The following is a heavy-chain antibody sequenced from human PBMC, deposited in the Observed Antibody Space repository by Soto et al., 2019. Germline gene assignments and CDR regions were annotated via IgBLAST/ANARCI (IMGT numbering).Heavy chain of an antibody. CDR3: TRVRGIKLMTFYSDY. J-gene: IGHJ4*02. V-gene: IGHV4-59*01. Sequence: QVLLQESGPGLVKSAETLSLTCSVFGGSINNDYWSWIRQTPGKGLEWIGYIFSSGGTNYNPSLRSRVTISIDASESQFSLNLTSVTTADTVIYYCTRVRGIKLMTFYSDYWSQGTLVTVSS. D-gene: IGHD3-10*01. CDR1: GGSINNDY. CDR2: IFSSGGT.